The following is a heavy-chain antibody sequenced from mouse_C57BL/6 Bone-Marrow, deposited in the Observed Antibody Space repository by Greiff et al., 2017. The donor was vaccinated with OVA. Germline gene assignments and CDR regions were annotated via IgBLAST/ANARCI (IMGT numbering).Heavy chain of an antibody. V-gene: IGHV10-3*01. Sequence: EVQLVESGGGLVQPKGSLKLSCAASGFTFNTYAMPWVRQAPGKGLEWVARIRSKSSNYATYYADSVKDRFTISRDDSQSMLYLQMNNLKTEDIAMYYCVRGYDYDENYAMDYWGQGTSVTVAS. CDR1: GFTFNTYA. J-gene: IGHJ4*01. CDR2: IRSKSSNYAT. D-gene: IGHD2-4*01. CDR3: VRGYDYDENYAMDY.